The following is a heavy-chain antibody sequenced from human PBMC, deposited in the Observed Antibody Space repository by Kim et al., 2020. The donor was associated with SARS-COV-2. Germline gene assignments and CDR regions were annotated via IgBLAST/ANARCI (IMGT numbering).Heavy chain of an antibody. CDR1: GFSVSNTA. CDR2: ISGHGRDT. V-gene: IGHV3-23*01. J-gene: IGHJ6*02. Sequence: GGSLRLSCAASGFSVSNTAMNWVRQAPGKGLEWVAAISGHGRDTYYGDSVKGRLTISRDTSMNALYLQMNSLRRGDTAIYYCAKDIWDYSGMDAWGQGTT. CDR3: AKDIWDYSGMDA. D-gene: IGHD3-16*01.